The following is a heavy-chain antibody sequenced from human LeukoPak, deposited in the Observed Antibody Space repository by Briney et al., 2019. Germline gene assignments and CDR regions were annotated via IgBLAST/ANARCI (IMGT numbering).Heavy chain of an antibody. CDR2: ISYDGSNK. V-gene: IGHV3-30*18. D-gene: IGHD3-22*01. CDR3: AKFYYDSSGYIY. J-gene: IGHJ4*02. Sequence: GGSLRLSCAASGFTFSSYGMHWVRQAPGKGLEWVAVISYDGSNKYYADSVKGRFTISRDNSKNTLYLQMNSLRAEDTAVYYCAKFYYDSSGYIYWGQGTLVTVSS. CDR1: GFTFSSYG.